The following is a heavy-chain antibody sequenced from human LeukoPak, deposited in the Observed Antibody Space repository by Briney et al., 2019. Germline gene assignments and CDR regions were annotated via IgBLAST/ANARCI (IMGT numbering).Heavy chain of an antibody. Sequence: GGSLSLACVASGSTSSTFATIWVRQPPGEVLEWVSSIFPSGGEIHYADSVRGRFTISRDNSKSTLSLQMNSLRAEDTAIYFCATYRQVLLPFESWGQGTLVTVSS. CDR2: IFPSGGEI. V-gene: IGHV3-23*01. J-gene: IGHJ4*02. CDR1: GSTSSTFA. D-gene: IGHD2-8*02. CDR3: ATYRQVLLPFES.